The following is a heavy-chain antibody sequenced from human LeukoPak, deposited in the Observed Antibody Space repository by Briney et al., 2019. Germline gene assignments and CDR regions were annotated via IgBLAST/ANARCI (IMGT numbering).Heavy chain of an antibody. CDR1: GFTFSSYA. Sequence: GGSLRLSCAASGFTFSSYAMSWVRQAPGKGLEWVSGISGSGDNTYYADSVKGRFTISRDNSKNTLYVQVNSLGTEDTAAYYCAKGSYYDSSGSFYFDYRGQGTLVTVSS. J-gene: IGHJ4*02. V-gene: IGHV3-23*01. D-gene: IGHD3-22*01. CDR3: AKGSYYDSSGSFYFDY. CDR2: ISGSGDNT.